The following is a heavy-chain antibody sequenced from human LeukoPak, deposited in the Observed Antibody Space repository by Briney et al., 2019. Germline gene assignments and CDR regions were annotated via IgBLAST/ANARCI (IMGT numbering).Heavy chain of an antibody. CDR2: MNPHSGNT. J-gene: IGHJ6*03. CDR1: GYTFSSYD. Sequence: ASVKVSCKASGYTFSSYDINWVRQATGQGLEWMGWMNPHSGNTGYAQKFQGRVTITRNTSISTAYMELSSLRSEDTAVYYCARRYAYYYYYMDVWGKGTTVTVSS. CDR3: ARRYAYYYYYMDV. D-gene: IGHD2-8*01. V-gene: IGHV1-8*03.